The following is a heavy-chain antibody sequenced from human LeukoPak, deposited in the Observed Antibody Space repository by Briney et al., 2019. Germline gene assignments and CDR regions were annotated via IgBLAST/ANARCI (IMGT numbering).Heavy chain of an antibody. J-gene: IGHJ5*02. CDR1: GGSISSYY. CDR3: ARGRGSSWVSWFDP. V-gene: IGHV4-59*12. D-gene: IGHD6-13*01. Sequence: PSETLSLTCTVSGGSISSYYWSWIRQPPGKGLEWIGYIYYSGSTNYNPSLKSRVTISVDTSKNQFSLKLSSVTAADTAVYYCARGRGSSWVSWFDPWGQGTLVTVSS. CDR2: IYYSGST.